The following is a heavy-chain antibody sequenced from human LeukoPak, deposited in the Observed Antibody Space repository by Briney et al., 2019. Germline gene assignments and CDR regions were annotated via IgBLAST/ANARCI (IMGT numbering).Heavy chain of an antibody. Sequence: GGSLRLSCAASGFTFSTYAMTWVRQAPGKGLEWVSTISGSGGSTYSADSVKGRFTISRDNSKNTLYLQTNSLRVEDTAVYYCAKGMETNYFDSWGQGTLVTVSS. CDR3: AKGMETNYFDS. V-gene: IGHV3-23*01. CDR1: GFTFSTYA. CDR2: ISGSGGST. J-gene: IGHJ4*02. D-gene: IGHD1-1*01.